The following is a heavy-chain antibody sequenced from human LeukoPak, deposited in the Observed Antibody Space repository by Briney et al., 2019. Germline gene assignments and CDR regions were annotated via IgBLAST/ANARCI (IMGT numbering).Heavy chain of an antibody. Sequence: GGSLRLSCAASGFTFSSYTMHWVRQAPGKGLEWVSVISYDGDINYYADSVKGRFHGSRDNSKNTLYLQVNSLRAQDTALYYCARDDSSGYYWYYFDYWGHGNLVTASP. J-gene: IGHJ4*01. CDR1: GFTFSSYT. V-gene: IGHV3-30-3*01. CDR3: ARDDSSGYYWYYFDY. D-gene: IGHD3-22*01. CDR2: ISYDGDIN.